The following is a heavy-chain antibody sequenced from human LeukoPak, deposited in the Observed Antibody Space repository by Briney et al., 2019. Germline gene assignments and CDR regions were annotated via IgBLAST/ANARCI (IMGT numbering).Heavy chain of an antibody. J-gene: IGHJ4*02. Sequence: SETLSLTCGVSGGSIISSSNYWGWIRQPPGKGLECIASMFYSGNTYYNPSLKSRVTMSVDTTENQFSLKLSSVTAADTAVYYCARHVVGNYDLLSFDYWGQGSLVTVSS. CDR3: ARHVVGNYDLLSFDY. CDR1: GGSIISSSNY. V-gene: IGHV4-39*01. D-gene: IGHD2-21*01. CDR2: MFYSGNT.